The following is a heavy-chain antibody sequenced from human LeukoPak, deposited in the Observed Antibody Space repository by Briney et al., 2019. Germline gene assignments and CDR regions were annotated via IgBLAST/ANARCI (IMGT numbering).Heavy chain of an antibody. CDR2: ISSSSSYI. CDR1: GFTFDDYA. CDR3: ARDGSTPTMIVVVTYQYWYFDL. J-gene: IGHJ2*01. D-gene: IGHD3-22*01. V-gene: IGHV3-21*01. Sequence: NPGGSLRLSCAASGFTFDDYAMHWVRQAPGKGLEWVSSISSSSSYIYYADSVKGRFTISRDNAKNSLYLQMNSLRAEDTAVYYCARDGSTPTMIVVVTYQYWYFDLWGRGTLVTVSS.